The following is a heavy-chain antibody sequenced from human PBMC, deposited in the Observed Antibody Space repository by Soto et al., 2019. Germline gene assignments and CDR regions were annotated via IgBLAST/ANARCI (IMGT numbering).Heavy chain of an antibody. CDR2: ISYDGRKK. J-gene: IGHJ6*01. D-gene: IGHD3-3*01. Sequence: QEQLVESGGGVVQPGRSLRLSCEASGFTFSSHSLHWVRQAPGKGLEWVALISYDGRKKYYADSVKGRFTISRDYSRNTLYLEMNSTRTEDTAIYYCGEDRKEDALWSGYYTYNGMDVWGQGITVTVSS. CDR1: GFTFSSHS. V-gene: IGHV3-30*18. CDR3: GEDRKEDALWSGYYTYNGMDV.